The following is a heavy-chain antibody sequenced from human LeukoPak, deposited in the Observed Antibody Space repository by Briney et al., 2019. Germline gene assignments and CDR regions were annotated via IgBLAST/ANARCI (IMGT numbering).Heavy chain of an antibody. CDR1: KFTFSSYW. D-gene: IGHD3-10*01. CDR3: ARSSNGAFDY. J-gene: IGHJ4*02. Sequence: GGSPRLSCAASKFTFSSYWMTWVRHVPGKGLEWVANIKQDGSEKNYVDSVKGRFTISRDIAKNSLYLQMNSLRSEDTAVYYCARSSNGAFDYWGQGTLVTVAS. CDR2: IKQDGSEK. V-gene: IGHV3-7*01.